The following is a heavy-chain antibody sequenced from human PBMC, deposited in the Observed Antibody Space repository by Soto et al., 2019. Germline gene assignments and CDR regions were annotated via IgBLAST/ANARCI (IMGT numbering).Heavy chain of an antibody. CDR3: ARESEDLTSNFDY. CDR1: GYTFSNYD. V-gene: IGHV1-8*01. CDR2: MSPNSGRT. J-gene: IGHJ4*02. Sequence: QVQLVQSGAEVKKPGASVKVSCKASGYTFSNYDINWVRQATGQGLEWMGWMSPNSGRTGYAQKFQGRVTMTRNTSSSTAYMELSSLRSEDTAVYYCARESEDLTSNFDYWGQGTLVTVSS.